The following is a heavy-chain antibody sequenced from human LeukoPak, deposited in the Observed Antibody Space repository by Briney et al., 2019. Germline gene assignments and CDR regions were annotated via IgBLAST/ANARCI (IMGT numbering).Heavy chain of an antibody. D-gene: IGHD3/OR15-3a*01. Sequence: GGSLRLSCAASGFAFSTSWMHWVRQAPGKGLVWVSRINSDGSNTNYADSVKGQFTISRDNAKNTLYLQINNLRAEDTAVYYCARGNDFWTGYAYIPGFDYWGQGIVVTVSS. J-gene: IGHJ4*02. CDR3: ARGNDFWTGYAYIPGFDY. CDR2: INSDGSNT. CDR1: GFAFSTSW. V-gene: IGHV3-74*01.